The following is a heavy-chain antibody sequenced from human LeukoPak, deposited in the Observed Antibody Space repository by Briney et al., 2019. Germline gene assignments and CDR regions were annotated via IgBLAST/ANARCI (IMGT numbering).Heavy chain of an antibody. CDR3: ARDRDSSGYYLWFDP. CDR1: GFTFSTYA. CDR2: ISYDGSDE. Sequence: GMSLRLSCAASGFTFSTYAMHWVRQAPGKGLEWVAVISYDGSDEYYADSVKGRFTISRDNSKNTLYLQMNSLRAEGTAVYYCARDRDSSGYYLWFDPWGQGTLVTVSS. D-gene: IGHD6-19*01. J-gene: IGHJ5*02. V-gene: IGHV3-30*04.